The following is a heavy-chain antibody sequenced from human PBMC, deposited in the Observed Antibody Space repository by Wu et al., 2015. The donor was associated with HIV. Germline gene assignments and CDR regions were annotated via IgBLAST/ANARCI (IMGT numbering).Heavy chain of an antibody. D-gene: IGHD5-12*01. CDR3: AREVAGY. Sequence: QVQLQESGPGLVKPSETLSLTCVVSGTSVSSDYYWGWIRQTPGKGLEWVGEINHSGNTNYNPSLEGRVTISVDTSKNQFSLKVSSVTAADTAVYYCAREVAGYWGQGTLVTVSS. CDR1: GTSVSSDYY. CDR2: INHSGNT. J-gene: IGHJ4*02. V-gene: IGHV4-38-2*02.